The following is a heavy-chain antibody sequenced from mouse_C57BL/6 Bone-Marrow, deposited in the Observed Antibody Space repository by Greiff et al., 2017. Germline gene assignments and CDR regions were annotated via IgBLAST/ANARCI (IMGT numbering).Heavy chain of an antibody. V-gene: IGHV3-2*02. CDR2: ISYSGHT. D-gene: IGHD1-1*01. J-gene: IGHJ2*01. Sequence: EVQGVESGPGLVKPSQSLSLICTVTGYSITSDYAWNWSRQFPGNKLEWMGFISYSGHTNYNPSPKNRISITRDTSKNQFFLHLNSVTTEDTATYYCARVYGGDFDYWGQGTTLTVSS. CDR3: ARVYGGDFDY. CDR1: GYSITSDYA.